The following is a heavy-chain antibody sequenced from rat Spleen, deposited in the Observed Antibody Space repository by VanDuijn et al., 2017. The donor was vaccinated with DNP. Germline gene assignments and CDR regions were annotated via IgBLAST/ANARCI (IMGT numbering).Heavy chain of an antibody. CDR2: IWGNGNT. D-gene: IGHD1-2*01. J-gene: IGHJ3*01. V-gene: IGHV2-13*01. Sequence: QVQLKESGPGLVQPSQTLSLTCTASGFSLTSYEMHWVRQPPGKGLEWMGVIWGNGNTHYKSTLKSRLSISRDTSKSQVLLKMNSLQTEDTAIYFCTQGSSNWFAYWGQGTLVTVSS. CDR1: GFSLTSYE. CDR3: TQGSSNWFAY.